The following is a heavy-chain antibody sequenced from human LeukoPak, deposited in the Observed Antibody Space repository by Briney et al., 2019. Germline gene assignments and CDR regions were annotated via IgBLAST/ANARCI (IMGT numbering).Heavy chain of an antibody. CDR1: GGSISSYY. V-gene: IGHV4-59*01. J-gene: IGHJ4*02. D-gene: IGHD6-19*01. CDR2: IYYSGTT. Sequence: PSETLSLTCTVSGGSISSYYWSWIRQPPGRGLEWIGNIYYSGTTNYNPSLKSRVTISVDTSKNQFSLKLTSVTAADTAVYYCARFVGRSSSGYYLYWGQGTLVTVSS. CDR3: ARFVGRSSSGYYLY.